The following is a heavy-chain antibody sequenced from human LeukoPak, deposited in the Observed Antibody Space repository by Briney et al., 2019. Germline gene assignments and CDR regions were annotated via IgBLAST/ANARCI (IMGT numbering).Heavy chain of an antibody. D-gene: IGHD2-15*01. V-gene: IGHV3-53*01. Sequence: GGSLRLSCAASGFTVSSNYMSWVRQAPGKGLEWVSVIYSGGSTYYADSVKGRFTISRDNSKNTLYLQMNSLRAEDTAVYYCARASACSGGSCYFDAFDIWGQGTMVTVSS. CDR2: IYSGGST. J-gene: IGHJ3*02. CDR3: ARASACSGGSCYFDAFDI. CDR1: GFTVSSNY.